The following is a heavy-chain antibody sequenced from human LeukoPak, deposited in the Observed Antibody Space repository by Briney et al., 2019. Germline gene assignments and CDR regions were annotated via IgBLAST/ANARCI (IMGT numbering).Heavy chain of an antibody. Sequence: GRSLRLSCAASGFTFDDYAMHWVRQAPGKGLEWVSGISWNSGSIGYADPVKGRFTISRDNAKNSLYLQMNSLRAEDTALYYCAKDMLVGALDYWGQGTLVTVSS. CDR1: GFTFDDYA. V-gene: IGHV3-9*01. CDR3: AKDMLVGALDY. D-gene: IGHD1-26*01. J-gene: IGHJ4*02. CDR2: ISWNSGSI.